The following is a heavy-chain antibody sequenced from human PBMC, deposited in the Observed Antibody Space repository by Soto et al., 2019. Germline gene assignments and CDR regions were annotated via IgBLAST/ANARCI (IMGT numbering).Heavy chain of an antibody. CDR2: ISSTSRYI. CDR1: GFTFSDYT. Sequence: EVQLVESGGGLVKPGGSLRLSCAASGFTFSDYTMSWVRLTPGKGLEWVSSISSTSRYIYYTDSVKGRFTSSRDNAKNALYLQMDSLTTEDTAVFYCARDLSGVGELWDWGQGTLVTVSS. D-gene: IGHD3-10*01. V-gene: IGHV3-21*01. J-gene: IGHJ4*02. CDR3: ARDLSGVGELWD.